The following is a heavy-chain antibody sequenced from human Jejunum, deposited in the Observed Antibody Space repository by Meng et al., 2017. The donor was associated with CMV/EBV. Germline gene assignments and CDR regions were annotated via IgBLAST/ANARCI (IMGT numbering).Heavy chain of an antibody. D-gene: IGHD1-14*01. CDR3: ASITRNSRRVEY. J-gene: IGHJ4*02. CDR1: GGSISSYY. CDR2: IYYSGST. Sequence: QVHLQEPGPGLLRPSETLSLTFTVSGGSISSYYWSWIRQPPGKGLEWIGYIYYSGSTNYNPSLKSRVTISVDTSKNQFSLKLSSVTAADTAVYYCASITRNSRRVEYWGQGTLVTVSS. V-gene: IGHV4-59*01.